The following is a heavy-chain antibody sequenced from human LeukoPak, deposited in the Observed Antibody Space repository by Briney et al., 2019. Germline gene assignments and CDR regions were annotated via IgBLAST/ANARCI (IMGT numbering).Heavy chain of an antibody. Sequence: GGSLRLSCAASGFTFSTYGMIWVRQAPGKGLEWVSSISDTGGNTYYADSVKGRFTISRDNSKNTLYLQMNSLRAEDTAVYYCARVRRGGGYDYWGQGTLVTVSS. CDR3: ARVRRGGGYDY. D-gene: IGHD5-12*01. J-gene: IGHJ4*02. CDR2: ISDTGGNT. V-gene: IGHV3-23*01. CDR1: GFTFSTYG.